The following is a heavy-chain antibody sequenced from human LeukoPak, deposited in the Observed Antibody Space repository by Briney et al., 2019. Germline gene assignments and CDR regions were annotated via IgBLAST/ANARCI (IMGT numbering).Heavy chain of an antibody. D-gene: IGHD3-10*01. V-gene: IGHV2-5*02. Sequence: SGPTLVNPTQTLTLTCTFCGFSLSTSGVGVGWIRQPPGKALEWLALIYWDDDKRYSPSLKSRLTITKDTSKNQVVLTMTNMDPVDTATYYCAHRRTYYYGSGSYYNPYYFDYWGQGTLVTVSS. CDR1: GFSLSTSGVG. J-gene: IGHJ4*02. CDR3: AHRRTYYYGSGSYYNPYYFDY. CDR2: IYWDDDK.